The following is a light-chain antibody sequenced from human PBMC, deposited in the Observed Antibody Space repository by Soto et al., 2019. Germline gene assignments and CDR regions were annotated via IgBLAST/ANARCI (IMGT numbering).Light chain of an antibody. CDR1: QSISSY. CDR2: AAS. CDR3: QQSYSTRFT. V-gene: IGKV1-39*01. Sequence: DIQMTQSPSSLSASVGDRVTITCRASQSISSYLNWYQQKPGKAPKRLIYAASSLQSGVPSRFSGSGSGTDFTLTISSLPPEDFATDYCQQSYSTRFTFGPGTKVDIK. J-gene: IGKJ3*01.